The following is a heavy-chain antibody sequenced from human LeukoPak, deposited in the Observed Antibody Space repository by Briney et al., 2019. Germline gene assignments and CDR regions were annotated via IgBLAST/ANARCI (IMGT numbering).Heavy chain of an antibody. Sequence: GGSLRLSCAASGVTFSGYSMNWVRQAPGKGLEWVSAITATSLHIYYADSVKGRFTISRDNAKNSLYLQMNSLRAEDTAVYYCASLRRGYWGQGTLVTVSS. V-gene: IGHV3-21*04. CDR3: ASLRRGY. CDR1: GVTFSGYS. CDR2: ITATSLHI. J-gene: IGHJ4*02. D-gene: IGHD1-14*01.